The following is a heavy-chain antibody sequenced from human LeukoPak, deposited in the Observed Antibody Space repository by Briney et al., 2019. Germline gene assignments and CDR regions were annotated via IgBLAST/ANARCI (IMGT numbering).Heavy chain of an antibody. J-gene: IGHJ4*02. CDR3: AKDVRGGCSGGTCYY. V-gene: IGHV3-21*04. CDR2: ISTSRTYI. CDR1: GFTFSNYS. Sequence: PGGSLRLSCAASGFTFSNYSMNWVRQAPGKGLEWVSSISTSRTYIFYADSVKGRFTISRDNAKNSLYLQMDSLRAEDAAVYYCAKDVRGGCSGGTCYYWGQGTLVTVSS. D-gene: IGHD2-15*01.